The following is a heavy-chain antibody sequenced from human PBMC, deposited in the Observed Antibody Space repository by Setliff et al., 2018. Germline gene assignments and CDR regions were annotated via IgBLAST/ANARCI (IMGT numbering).Heavy chain of an antibody. CDR1: GDSINHFF. J-gene: IGHJ3*01. CDR2: IYYSGGA. Sequence: PSETLSLTCSVSGDSINHFFWTWVRLSPGKGLEWIGYIYYSGGATYNPSLRGRASIAIGASKAHFSLDLRTVTTADTAVYYCARDASFGFDVWGQGTMVTVSS. V-gene: IGHV4-59*01. D-gene: IGHD2-2*01. CDR3: ARDASFGFDV.